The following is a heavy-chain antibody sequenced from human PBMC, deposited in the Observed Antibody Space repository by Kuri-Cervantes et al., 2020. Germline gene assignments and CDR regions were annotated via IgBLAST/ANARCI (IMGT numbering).Heavy chain of an antibody. CDR1: GYTFTGYY. CDR3: ARDHIVLGVDL. Sequence: ASVKVSCKASGYTFTGYYMHWVRQAPGQGLEWMGWINPNSGGTNYAQKLQGRVTMTTDTSTSTAYMELSRLRSDDTAVYYCARDHIVLGVDLWGRGTLVTVSS. V-gene: IGHV1-2*02. J-gene: IGHJ2*01. D-gene: IGHD2-8*01. CDR2: INPNSGGT.